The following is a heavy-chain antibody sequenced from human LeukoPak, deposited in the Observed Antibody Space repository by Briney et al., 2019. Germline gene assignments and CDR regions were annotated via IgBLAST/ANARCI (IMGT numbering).Heavy chain of an antibody. CDR1: GFTFSNHG. CDR2: IYSGGNT. Sequence: PGGSLRLSCAASGFTFSNHGMNWVRQAPGKGLECVSVIYSGGNTYYADSVKGRFTISRDNSKNTLYLQMNSLRAEDTAVYYCARKTDSGGQGDYWGPGTLVTVSS. D-gene: IGHD3-22*01. CDR3: ARKTDSGGQGDY. J-gene: IGHJ4*02. V-gene: IGHV3-66*01.